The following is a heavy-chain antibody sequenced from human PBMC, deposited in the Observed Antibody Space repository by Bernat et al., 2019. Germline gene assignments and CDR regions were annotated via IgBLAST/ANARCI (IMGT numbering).Heavy chain of an antibody. CDR3: AKRADFNAFDI. CDR2: ISDSGYST. D-gene: IGHD2/OR15-2a*01. J-gene: IGHJ3*02. V-gene: IGHV3-23*01. Sequence: EVQLLESGGGLVQPGGSLRLSCAASGFTFSRYVMNWVRQAPGKGLEWVSTISDSGYSTYYADSVKGRFTISRDNSKNTLYLQMNSLRAEDTAVYYCAKRADFNAFDIWGQGNPGHRLL. CDR1: GFTFSRYV.